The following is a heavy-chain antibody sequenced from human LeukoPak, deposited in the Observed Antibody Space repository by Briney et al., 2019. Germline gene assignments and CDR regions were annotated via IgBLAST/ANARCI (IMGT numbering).Heavy chain of an antibody. V-gene: IGHV3-53*01. J-gene: IGHJ3*02. CDR3: ARGINWKDRGAFDI. CDR2: IYTGGST. Sequence: GGSLRLSCAASGFTFSSNYMTWVRQAPGKGLEWVSIIYTGGSTYYTDSVKGRFTISRDNSENTLYLQMNSLRAEDTAVYYCARGINWKDRGAFDIWGQGTMVSVSS. D-gene: IGHD1-1*01. CDR1: GFTFSSNY.